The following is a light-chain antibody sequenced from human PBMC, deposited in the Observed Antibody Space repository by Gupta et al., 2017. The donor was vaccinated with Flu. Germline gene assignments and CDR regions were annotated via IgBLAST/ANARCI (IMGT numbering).Light chain of an antibody. CDR3: QQYNNWPPYT. CDR2: GAS. V-gene: IGKV3D-15*01. J-gene: IGKJ2*01. Sequence: EIVMTQSPATLSVSPGERATLSCRASQSVSSNLAWYLQKPGQAPRLLIYGASTRATGIPARFSGSGYGTEFTLTISSRQSEDFAVYYCQQYNNWPPYTFGQGTKMEIK. CDR1: QSVSSN.